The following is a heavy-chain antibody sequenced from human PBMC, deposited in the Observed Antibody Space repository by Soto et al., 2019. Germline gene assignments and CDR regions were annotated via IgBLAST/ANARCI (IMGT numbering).Heavy chain of an antibody. CDR1: GFTFSTFW. V-gene: IGHV3-7*05. Sequence: GGSLRLSCAGSGFTFSTFWMTWVRQAPGKGLEWVANIKADGSVKNYAASLKGRFTISRDNSKNSVFLQLNSLRDEDTAVYYCSGSSGWINNNWGRGTQVTVSS. CDR3: SGSSGWINNN. CDR2: IKADGSVK. J-gene: IGHJ4*02. D-gene: IGHD6-19*01.